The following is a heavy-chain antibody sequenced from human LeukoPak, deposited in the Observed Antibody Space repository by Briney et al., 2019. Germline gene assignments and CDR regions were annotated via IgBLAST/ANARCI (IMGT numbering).Heavy chain of an antibody. V-gene: IGHV1-2*02. CDR2: NNPNCAT. CDR3: ARDEAASRDNALDM. D-gene: IGHD2-15*01. J-gene: IGHJ3*02. Sequence: ASVTVSFTASGYTFTTYYVHWVRQAPGQGLGWMGCNNPNCATDYAQNFQGSVTLTRDTSISTAYMDLSSLRSDDTAVYYFARDEAASRDNALDMSGQGTMVTVSS. CDR1: GYTFTTYY.